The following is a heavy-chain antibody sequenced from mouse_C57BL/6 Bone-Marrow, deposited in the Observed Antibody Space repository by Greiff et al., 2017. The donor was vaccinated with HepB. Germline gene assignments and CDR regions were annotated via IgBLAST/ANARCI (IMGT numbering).Heavy chain of an antibody. J-gene: IGHJ3*01. D-gene: IGHD2-3*01. Sequence: VQLQQSGPGLVQPSQSLSITCTVSGFSLTSYGVHWVRQSPGKGLEWLGVIWSGGSTDYNAAFISGLSISKDNSTSQVFFKMNSLQADDTAIYYCARSRLYDYWGQGTLVTVSA. V-gene: IGHV2-2*01. CDR3: ARSRLYDY. CDR2: IWSGGST. CDR1: GFSLTSYG.